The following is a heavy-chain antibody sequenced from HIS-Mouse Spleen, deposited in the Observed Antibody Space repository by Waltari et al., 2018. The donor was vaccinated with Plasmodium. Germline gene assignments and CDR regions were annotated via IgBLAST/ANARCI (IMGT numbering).Heavy chain of an antibody. J-gene: IGHJ3*02. D-gene: IGHD6-6*01. CDR3: ARDEYSSSSFAFDI. CDR1: GPTFSSYA. V-gene: IGHV1-69*04. CDR2: IIPILGIA. Sequence: QVQLVQSGAAVKKPGSSVKVSCKASGPTFSSYATSWVRQAPGQGLEWMGRIIPILGIANYAQKFQGRVTITADKSTSTAYMELSSLRSEDTAVYYCARDEYSSSSFAFDIWGQGTMVTVSS.